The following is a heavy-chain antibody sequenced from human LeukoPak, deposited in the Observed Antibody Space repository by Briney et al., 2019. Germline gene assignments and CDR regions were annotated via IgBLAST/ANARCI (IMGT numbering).Heavy chain of an antibody. J-gene: IGHJ3*02. CDR1: GVSISSYY. CDR3: ARDQDDAFDI. CDR2: IYYSGST. Sequence: PSETLSLTCTVSGVSISSYYWSWIRQPPGKGLEGIGYIYYSGSTNYNPSLKSRVTISVDTSKNQFSLKLSSVTAADTAVYYCARDQDDAFDIWGQGTMVTVSS. V-gene: IGHV4-59*01.